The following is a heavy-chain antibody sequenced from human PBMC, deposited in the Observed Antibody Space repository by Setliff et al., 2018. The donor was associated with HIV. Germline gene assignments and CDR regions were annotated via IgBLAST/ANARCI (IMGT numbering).Heavy chain of an antibody. CDR3: ASLDGSESPYIYYYYMDV. CDR1: GGSISTSRYY. J-gene: IGHJ6*03. V-gene: IGHV4-39*01. CDR2: INYRGNT. Sequence: TLSLTCTVSGGSISTSRYYWGWIRQPPGKGLEWIGSINYRGNTYYNPTLKSRAAISVDTSKNQISLKLSSVTAADTAVYYCASLDGSESPYIYYYYMDVWGEGTAVTVSS. D-gene: IGHD3-10*01.